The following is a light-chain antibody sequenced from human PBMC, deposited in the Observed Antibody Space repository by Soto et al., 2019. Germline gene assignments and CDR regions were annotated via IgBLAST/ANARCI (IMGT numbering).Light chain of an antibody. J-gene: IGLJ2*01. Sequence: QSVLTQPPSVSGAPGQRVTIPCTGSSSNIGAGYDVHWYQQLPGTAPKLLIYANSNRPSGVPDRFSGSKSGTSASLAITGLQAEDEADYYCQSYDNSLRVFGGGTKLTVL. CDR2: ANS. V-gene: IGLV1-40*01. CDR1: SSNIGAGYD. CDR3: QSYDNSLRV.